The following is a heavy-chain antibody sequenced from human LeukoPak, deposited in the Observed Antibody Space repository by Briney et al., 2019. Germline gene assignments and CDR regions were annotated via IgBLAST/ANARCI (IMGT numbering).Heavy chain of an antibody. Sequence: SETLSLTCTVSGGSITNYYWSWIRQPPGKELEWIGYIYYSGSTNYNPSLRSRVTISVDTSKNQFSLKLSSVTAADTAVYYCASNYYGSGSLDYWGQGTLVTVSS. J-gene: IGHJ4*02. CDR3: ASNYYGSGSLDY. CDR2: IYYSGST. V-gene: IGHV4-59*08. CDR1: GGSITNYY. D-gene: IGHD3-10*01.